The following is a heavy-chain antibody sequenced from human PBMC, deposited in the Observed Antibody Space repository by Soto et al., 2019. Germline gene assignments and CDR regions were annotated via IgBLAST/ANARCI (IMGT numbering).Heavy chain of an antibody. D-gene: IGHD3-10*01. J-gene: IGHJ4*02. Sequence: TLSLTCTVSGGSISSGGYYWSWIRQHPGKGLEWIGYIYYSGSTYYNPSLKGRVTISVDTSKNQFSLKLSSVTAADTAVYYCARDYYGSGSSFDHWGQGTLVTVSS. V-gene: IGHV4-31*03. CDR1: GGSISSGGYY. CDR2: IYYSGST. CDR3: ARDYYGSGSSFDH.